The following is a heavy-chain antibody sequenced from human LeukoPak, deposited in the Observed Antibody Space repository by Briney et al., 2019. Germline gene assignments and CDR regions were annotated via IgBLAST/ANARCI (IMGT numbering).Heavy chain of an antibody. CDR1: GGSISSYY. CDR3: ARGHIGP. V-gene: IGHV4-59*12. CDR2: IYYSGST. D-gene: IGHD2-21*01. J-gene: IGHJ5*02. Sequence: SETLSLTCTVSGGSISSYYWSWIRQPPGKGLEWIGYIYYSGSTNYNPSLKSRVTISVDTSKNQFSLQLNSVTPEDTAVYYCARGHIGPWGQGTLVTVSS.